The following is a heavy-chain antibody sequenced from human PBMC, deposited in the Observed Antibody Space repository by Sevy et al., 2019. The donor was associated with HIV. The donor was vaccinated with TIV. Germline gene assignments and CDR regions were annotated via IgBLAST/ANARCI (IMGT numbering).Heavy chain of an antibody. J-gene: IGHJ4*02. CDR3: ARIKLSGWRLDY. V-gene: IGHV4-34*01. CDR1: GGSFSGYY. Sequence: SETLSLTCAVYGGSFSGYYWSWIRQPPGKGLEWIGEIDHGGSTKYNPSLKSRVTISVDTSKNQFSLKLNSVTAADTAVYYCARIKLSGWRLDYWGQGTLVTVFS. CDR2: IDHGGST. D-gene: IGHD6-19*01.